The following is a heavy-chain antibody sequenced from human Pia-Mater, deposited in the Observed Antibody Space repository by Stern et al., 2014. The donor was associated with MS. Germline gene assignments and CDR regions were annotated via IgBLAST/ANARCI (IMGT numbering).Heavy chain of an antibody. V-gene: IGHV7-4-1*02. Sequence: VQLVESGSEMRKPGASVKISCKASGYSFNRYAMEWVRQAPGLGLEWLGWIKTNTGNPTYAQGFTGRLVFSLDTSVNTAYLQISSLKAEDTAVYYCARPITGADHAFDYWGQGTLVTVSS. CDR1: GYSFNRYA. CDR2: IKTNTGNP. J-gene: IGHJ4*02. D-gene: IGHD6-19*01. CDR3: ARPITGADHAFDY.